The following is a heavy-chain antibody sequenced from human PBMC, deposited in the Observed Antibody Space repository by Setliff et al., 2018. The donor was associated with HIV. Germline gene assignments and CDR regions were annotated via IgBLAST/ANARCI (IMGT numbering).Heavy chain of an antibody. J-gene: IGHJ4*02. CDR3: SRLYGSGHYFAFDF. D-gene: IGHD3-10*01. V-gene: IGHV4-4*07. CDR1: GGSISGYY. Sequence: NPSETLSLTCNVSGGSISGYYWSWIRQSPGKGLEWIGRIYTSGSTNYNPSLKSRVTMSVDTSKNQFSLRLSSVTAADTAVYYCSRLYGSGHYFAFDFWGQGALVTVS. CDR2: IYTSGST.